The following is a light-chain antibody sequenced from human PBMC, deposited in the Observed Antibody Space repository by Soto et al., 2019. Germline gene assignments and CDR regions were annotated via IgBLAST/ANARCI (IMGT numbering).Light chain of an antibody. CDR1: QSVSIY. CDR2: GAS. CDR3: QQYHSSPRT. Sequence: EIVLTQSPATLSLSPGERATLSCRASQSVSIYLAWYQQRPGQAPRLLIYGASSRATGVPDRFSGGGSGTDFTLTISRLEPEDFAVYYCQQYHSSPRTFGQGTKVDIK. J-gene: IGKJ1*01. V-gene: IGKV3-20*01.